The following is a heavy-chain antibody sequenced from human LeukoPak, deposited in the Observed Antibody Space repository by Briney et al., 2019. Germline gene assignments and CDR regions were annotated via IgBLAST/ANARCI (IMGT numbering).Heavy chain of an antibody. Sequence: GGSLRLSCAASGFTFSSYEMNWVRQAPGRGLEWVGNINPDGSETYYVDSMKGRFTISRDNAKDSVYLQMNTLRVEDTAVYYCLGSADRGWGQGTLVTVSS. CDR3: LGSADRG. CDR1: GFTFSSYE. CDR2: INPDGSET. J-gene: IGHJ4*02. D-gene: IGHD6-25*01. V-gene: IGHV3-7*01.